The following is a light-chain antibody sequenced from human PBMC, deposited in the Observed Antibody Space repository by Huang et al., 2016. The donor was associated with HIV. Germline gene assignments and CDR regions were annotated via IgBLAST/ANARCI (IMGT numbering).Light chain of an antibody. Sequence: DIQMSQSPSSLSASVGDRVTITCRASQSISSYLNWYQQKPGKAPKLLSYATSTLQSGVPSRFSGSGSGTDFPLTISSLQPEDFASYFCQQSYSTPWTFGQGTKVEIK. CDR1: QSISSY. CDR2: ATS. CDR3: QQSYSTPWT. V-gene: IGKV1-39*01. J-gene: IGKJ1*01.